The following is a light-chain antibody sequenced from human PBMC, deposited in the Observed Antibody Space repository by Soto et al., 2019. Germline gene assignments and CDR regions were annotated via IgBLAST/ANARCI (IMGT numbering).Light chain of an antibody. V-gene: IGKV3-15*01. Sequence: ERVMTQSPATLSVSPGERATLSCRASQSVGSNLAWYQQKPGQAPRLLIFGASSRATGVPARFSGSGSGTEFTLTINSLQSEDFALYFCQQYDNLPLTFGPGTKVDIK. J-gene: IGKJ3*01. CDR1: QSVGSN. CDR2: GAS. CDR3: QQYDNLPLT.